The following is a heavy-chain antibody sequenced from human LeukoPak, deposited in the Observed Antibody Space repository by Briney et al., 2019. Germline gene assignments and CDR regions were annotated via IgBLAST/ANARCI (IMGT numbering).Heavy chain of an antibody. CDR1: GGSISSYY. CDR3: ARVLLWFGGLFDAFDI. CDR2: IYTSGST. V-gene: IGHV4-4*07. Sequence: PSETLSLTRTVSGGSISSYYWSWIRQPAGKGLEWIGRIYTSGSTNYNPSLKSRVTMSVDTSKNQFSLKLSSVTAADTAVYYCARVLLWFGGLFDAFDIWGQGTMVTVSS. D-gene: IGHD3-10*01. J-gene: IGHJ3*02.